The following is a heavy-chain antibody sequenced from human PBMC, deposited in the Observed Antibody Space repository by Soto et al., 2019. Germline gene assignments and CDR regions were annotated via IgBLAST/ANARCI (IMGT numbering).Heavy chain of an antibody. J-gene: IGHJ4*02. Sequence: GGSLRLSCAASGFNFNDYAMHWVRQAPGKGLEWVSGVSWNGGPIGYADSVKGRFTISRDNAKKSLHLQMNNLKPDDTALYYCAKDGCTSCLYLDSWGQGSLVTVSS. CDR3: AKDGCTSCLYLDS. V-gene: IGHV3-9*01. D-gene: IGHD2-2*01. CDR2: VSWNGGPI. CDR1: GFNFNDYA.